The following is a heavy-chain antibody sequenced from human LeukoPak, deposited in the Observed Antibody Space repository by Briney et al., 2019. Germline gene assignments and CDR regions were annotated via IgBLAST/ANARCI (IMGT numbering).Heavy chain of an antibody. CDR3: ARDNDVGGGAFYGMYV. D-gene: IGHD3-3*01. Sequence: AASVKVSCKASGYTFTDYHIHWVRQAPGQGLEWMGWIHPNSGGTVYSPKFQGRVTMTRDTSISTVYMELSSLRSDDTAVYYCARDNDVGGGAFYGMYVWGQGTTVTVSS. CDR1: GYTFTDYH. CDR2: IHPNSGGT. J-gene: IGHJ6*02. V-gene: IGHV1-2*02.